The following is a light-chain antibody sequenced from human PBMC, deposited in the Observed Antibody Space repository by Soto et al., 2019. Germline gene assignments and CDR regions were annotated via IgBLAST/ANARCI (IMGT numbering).Light chain of an antibody. CDR2: GAS. J-gene: IGKJ1*01. Sequence: EIVMTQSPATLSVSPGEGATLSCRASQSVSSDLAWYQRKPGQAPRLLVYGASTRATGIPARFSGSGSGTEFTLTISSLQSEDFAVYYCQQYSRRPPRTFGQGTKVDIK. V-gene: IGKV3-15*01. CDR1: QSVSSD. CDR3: QQYSRRPPRT.